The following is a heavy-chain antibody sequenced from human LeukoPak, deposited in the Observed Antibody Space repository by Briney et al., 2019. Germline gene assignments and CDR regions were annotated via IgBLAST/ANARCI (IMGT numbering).Heavy chain of an antibody. D-gene: IGHD3-22*01. CDR2: IKPDGSEK. CDR3: ARGYYDSSGYYLIDY. V-gene: IGHV3-7*04. Sequence: GGSLRLSCAASGFTFSHYWMSWVRQAPGKGLEWVANIKPDGSEKYYVDSVKGRFTISRDNAKNTLYLQMNSLRAEDTAVYYCARGYYDSSGYYLIDYWGQGTLVTVSS. J-gene: IGHJ4*02. CDR1: GFTFSHYW.